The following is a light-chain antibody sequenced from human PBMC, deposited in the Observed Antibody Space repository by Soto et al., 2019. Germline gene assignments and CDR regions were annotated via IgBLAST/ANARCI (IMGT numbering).Light chain of an antibody. CDR1: SSNIGAGYD. J-gene: IGLJ1*01. CDR2: DNS. Sequence: QSVLTQPPSVSGAPGQRVTISCTWSSSNIGAGYDVHWYQQLPGTAPKLLIYDNSNRPSGVPDRFSGSKSGTSSSLAITGLQADDEADYYCQSYDSSLSAYVFGTGTKLTVL. V-gene: IGLV1-40*01. CDR3: QSYDSSLSAYV.